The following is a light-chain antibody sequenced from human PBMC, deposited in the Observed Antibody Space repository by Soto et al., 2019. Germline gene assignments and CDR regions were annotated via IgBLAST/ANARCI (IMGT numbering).Light chain of an antibody. CDR2: DAS. J-gene: IGKJ4*01. V-gene: IGKV3-11*01. Sequence: EIVLTQSPATLSLSPGEGATLSCRASQNVSRFLAWYQRRPGQAPRLLIYDASNRASGIPARFTGSGSGTDFTLTISSLEPEDSAVYDCQQRSNWPPLTFGGGTKVEIK. CDR1: QNVSRF. CDR3: QQRSNWPPLT.